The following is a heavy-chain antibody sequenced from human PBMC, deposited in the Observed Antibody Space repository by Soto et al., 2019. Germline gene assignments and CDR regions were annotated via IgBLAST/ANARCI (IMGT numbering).Heavy chain of an antibody. CDR2: ISFDGKSA. V-gene: IGHV3-30*04. D-gene: IGHD2-15*01. CDR3: ASRGYCLSNACARDYDAMDV. J-gene: IGHJ6*02. CDR1: RFTFSNSRFPFSHNS. Sequence: QAQLVESGGDVVQPGRSLRLSCVAFRFTFSNSRFPFSHNSMHWVRQAPDKGLEWVAAISFDGKSAFYADSVRDRFTISRDNSKSTLFLQMNSLRSEDTSVYYCASRGYCLSNACARDYDAMDVWGQGATVIVSS.